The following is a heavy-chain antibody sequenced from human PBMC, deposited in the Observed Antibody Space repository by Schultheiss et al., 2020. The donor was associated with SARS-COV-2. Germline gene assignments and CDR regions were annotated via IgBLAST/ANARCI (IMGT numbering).Heavy chain of an antibody. CDR1: GYTFTGYY. Sequence: ASVKVSCKASGYTFTGYYMHWVRQAPGQGLEWMGRINPNSGNTNYAQKLQGRVTMTTDTSTSTAYMELRSLRSDDTAVYYCARARLYCSSTSCYLPTYYMDVWGKGTTVTVSS. D-gene: IGHD2-2*01. V-gene: IGHV1-2*06. J-gene: IGHJ6*03. CDR2: INPNSGNT. CDR3: ARARLYCSSTSCYLPTYYMDV.